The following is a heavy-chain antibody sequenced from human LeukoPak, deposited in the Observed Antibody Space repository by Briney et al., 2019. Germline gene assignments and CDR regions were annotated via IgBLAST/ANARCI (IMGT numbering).Heavy chain of an antibody. Sequence: PGGSLRLSCAASGFSFSSHGMHWVRQATGQGLEWMGWMNPKSGNTGHAQKFQGRVTITRDTSISTVYMELSSLRSEDTAVYFCARVDGSADYWGQGTLVTVSS. V-gene: IGHV1-8*01. CDR1: GFSFSSHG. CDR3: ARVDGSADY. CDR2: MNPKSGNT. J-gene: IGHJ4*02. D-gene: IGHD3-22*01.